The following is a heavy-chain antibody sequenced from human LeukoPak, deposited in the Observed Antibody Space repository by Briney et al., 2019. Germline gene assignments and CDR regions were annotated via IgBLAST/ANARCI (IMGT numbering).Heavy chain of an antibody. CDR1: GFSFSNYC. J-gene: IGHJ4*02. V-gene: IGHV3-11*04. D-gene: IGHD3-9*01. Sequence: GGSLRLSCTASGFSFSNYCMSCVRQAPGKGREWVSYISIIGSTIYHASSVTGRFTISRDNTKNSLYLQMDSLRAEDTAVYYCARTDDFDWLLVDCWGEGTLVTVS. CDR2: ISIIGSTI. CDR3: ARTDDFDWLLVDC.